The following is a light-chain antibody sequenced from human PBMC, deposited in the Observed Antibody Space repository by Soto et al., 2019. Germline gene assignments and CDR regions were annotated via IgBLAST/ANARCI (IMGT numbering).Light chain of an antibody. CDR3: QSYDSSLNGLSGLV. J-gene: IGLJ2*01. V-gene: IGLV1-40*01. CDR2: GHS. CDR1: SSNLGAGYD. Sequence: QSVLTQPPSVSGAPGQTVTISCTGSSSNLGAGYDVHWYQQLPGTAPKLLMFGHSNRPSGVPARFSGSKSGTSASLTITGLKADDEGDDYCQSYDSSLNGLSGLVFGGGTKLTVL.